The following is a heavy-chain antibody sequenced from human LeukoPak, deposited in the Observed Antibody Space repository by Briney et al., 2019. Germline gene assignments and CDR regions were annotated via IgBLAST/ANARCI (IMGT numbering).Heavy chain of an antibody. V-gene: IGHV4-34*01. CDR2: INHSGST. Sequence: KPSETLSLTCAVYGGSFSGYYWSWIRQPPGKGLEWIGEINHSGSTNYNPSLKSRVTISVDTSKNQFSLKLSSVTAADTAVYYCARGQGYCSSTSCYPGSNWFDPWGQGTLVTVSS. J-gene: IGHJ5*02. CDR3: ARGQGYCSSTSCYPGSNWFDP. CDR1: GGSFSGYY. D-gene: IGHD2-2*01.